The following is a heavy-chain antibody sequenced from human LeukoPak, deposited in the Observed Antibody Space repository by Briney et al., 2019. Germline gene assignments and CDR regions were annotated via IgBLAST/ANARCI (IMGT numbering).Heavy chain of an antibody. V-gene: IGHV3-66*01. D-gene: IGHD3-22*01. Sequence: GGPLRLSCAASGFTVSNNYMSWVRQAPGKGLEWVSLPYSGGCTHYTDFVKGRFNISRDNSKNTLYLQMNSLRAEDTAVYYCARGLYSSGYYYDAFDIWGQGTMVTVSS. CDR1: GFTVSNNY. CDR2: PYSGGCT. CDR3: ARGLYSSGYYYDAFDI. J-gene: IGHJ3*02.